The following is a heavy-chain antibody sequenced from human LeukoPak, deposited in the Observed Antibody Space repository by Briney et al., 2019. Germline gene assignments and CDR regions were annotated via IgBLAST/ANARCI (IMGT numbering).Heavy chain of an antibody. CDR3: SNNLGLESTRFDP. J-gene: IGHJ5*02. Sequence: PGGSLRLSCAASGFTFSDHYMDWVRQAPGKGLEWVGRIRNKANSYTTEYAASVKGRFTISRDDSRNSLYLQMSSLKTEDTAVYYCSNNLGLESTRFDPWGQGTLVTVSS. D-gene: IGHD1/OR15-1a*01. V-gene: IGHV3-72*01. CDR1: GFTFSDHY. CDR2: IRNKANSYTT.